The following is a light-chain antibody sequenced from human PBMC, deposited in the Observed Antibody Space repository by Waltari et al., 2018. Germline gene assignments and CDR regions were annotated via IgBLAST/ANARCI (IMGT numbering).Light chain of an antibody. CDR1: QSVFYRSDNKNH. CDR2: WAS. V-gene: IGKV4-1*01. Sequence: DIVMTPSPDSLAVLLGEGAPLDCNSRQSVFYRSDNKNHLAWYQNKPGQPPKFLFYWASTRESGVPDRFSASGSGTDFTLTINNLQAEDVAVYYCQQYYRSRTFGQGTKVEIK. J-gene: IGKJ1*01. CDR3: QQYYRSRT.